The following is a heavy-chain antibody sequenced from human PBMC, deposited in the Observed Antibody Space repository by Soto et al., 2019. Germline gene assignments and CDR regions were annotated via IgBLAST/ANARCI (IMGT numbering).Heavy chain of an antibody. J-gene: IGHJ6*01. CDR3: AREGEMPYHDDGLDV. CDR2: ISGYNGHT. D-gene: IGHD3-16*01. CDR1: GYTFTTYG. Sequence: QVQLVQSGAEVRKPGASVKVSCKASGYTFTTYGISWVRQAPGQGLEWMGWISGYNGHTKYAQKFQGRVTMTTDTSTSTVYMDLRSLRSDGTAVYYGAREGEMPYHDDGLDVW. V-gene: IGHV1-18*01.